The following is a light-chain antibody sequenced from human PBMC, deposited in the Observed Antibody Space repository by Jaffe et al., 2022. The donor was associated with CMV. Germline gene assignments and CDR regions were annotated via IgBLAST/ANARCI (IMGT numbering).Light chain of an antibody. V-gene: IGKV3-20*01. CDR2: GAS. J-gene: IGKJ5*01. CDR3: QQYDTSPPKIT. Sequence: EVVLTQSPGTLSLSPGERATLSCRASHSVSSTYLAWYQQKPGQAPRLLIYGASRRATGIPDRFSGSGSGTDFTLTISRLETEDFAVYYCQQYDTSPPKITFGRGTRLEIK. CDR1: HSVSSTY.